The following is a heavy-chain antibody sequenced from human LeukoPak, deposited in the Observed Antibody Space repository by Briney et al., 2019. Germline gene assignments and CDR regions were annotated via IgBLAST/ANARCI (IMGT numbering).Heavy chain of an antibody. V-gene: IGHV6-1*01. CDR3: ARRLTQYDCFDP. D-gene: IGHD2-2*01. CDR2: TYYRSTWYN. Sequence: SQTLPLNCAISGDSVSSNSVTFNLIKPPPPTLLQYLGRTYYRSTWYNDYAVSVRGRITVNPDTSKNQFSLHLNSVTPEDTAVYYCARRLTQYDCFDPWGQGILVTVSS. CDR1: GDSVSSNSVT. J-gene: IGHJ5*02.